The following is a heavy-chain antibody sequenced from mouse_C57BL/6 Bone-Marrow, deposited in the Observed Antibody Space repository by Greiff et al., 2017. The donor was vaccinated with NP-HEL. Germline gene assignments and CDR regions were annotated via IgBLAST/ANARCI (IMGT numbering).Heavy chain of an antibody. CDR2: INPNNGGT. CDR1: GYTFTDYY. Sequence: EVQLQQSGPELVKPGASVKISCKASGYTFTDYYMNWVKQSHGKSLEWIGDINPNNGGTSYNQKFKGKATLTVDKSSSTAYMELRSLTSEDSAVYYCARPVYDYDDFDVWGTGTTVTVSS. V-gene: IGHV1-26*01. J-gene: IGHJ1*03. CDR3: ARPVYDYDDFDV. D-gene: IGHD2-4*01.